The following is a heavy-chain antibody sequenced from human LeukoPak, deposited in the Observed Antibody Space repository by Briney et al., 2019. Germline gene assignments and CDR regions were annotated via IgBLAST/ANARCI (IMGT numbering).Heavy chain of an antibody. CDR1: GFTVSSNY. CDR3: ARAMATLFDY. Sequence: PGGSLRLSCAASGFTVSSNYMSWVRQAPGKGLEWVSVIYSGGSTYYADSVRGRFTISRDNSKNTLYLQMNSLRAEDTAVYYCARAMATLFDYWGQGTLVTVSS. V-gene: IGHV3-66*01. D-gene: IGHD3-10*01. J-gene: IGHJ4*02. CDR2: IYSGGST.